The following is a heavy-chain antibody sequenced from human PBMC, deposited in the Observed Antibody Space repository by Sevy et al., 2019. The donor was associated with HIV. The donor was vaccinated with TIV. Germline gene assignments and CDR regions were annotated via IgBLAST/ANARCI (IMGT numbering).Heavy chain of an antibody. Sequence: GGSLRLSCAASGFTFTTYWMTWVRQAPGKGLEWVANINQDGSKINYVDSVKGRFIISRDNAKKSLYVQMNSLRADDTAVYYCARVGIFETWESQYRFIDYWGQGTLVTVSS. CDR3: ARVGIFETWESQYRFIDY. V-gene: IGHV3-7*01. J-gene: IGHJ4*02. CDR2: INQDGSKI. D-gene: IGHD1-26*01. CDR1: GFTFTTYW.